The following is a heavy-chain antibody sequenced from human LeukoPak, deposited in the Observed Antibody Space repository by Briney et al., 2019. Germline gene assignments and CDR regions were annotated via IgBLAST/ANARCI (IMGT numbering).Heavy chain of an antibody. CDR3: ARWHGSGSYYRAYYFDY. V-gene: IGHV1-8*01. D-gene: IGHD3-10*01. CDR2: MNPNSGNT. Sequence: ASVKVSCKASGYTFTSYDINWVRQATGQGLEWMGWMNPNSGNTGYAQKFQGRVTMTRNTSISTAYMELSSLRSEDTAVYYCARWHGSGSYYRAYYFDYWGQGTLVTVSS. CDR1: GYTFTSYD. J-gene: IGHJ4*02.